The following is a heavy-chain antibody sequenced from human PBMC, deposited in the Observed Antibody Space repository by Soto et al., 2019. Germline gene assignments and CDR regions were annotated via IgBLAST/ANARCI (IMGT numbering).Heavy chain of an antibody. J-gene: IGHJ4*02. CDR2: IYYSGST. D-gene: IGHD2-15*01. CDR1: GGSISSSSYY. CDR3: ARDDCSGGSCYAPFDY. Sequence: QLQLQESGPGLVKPSETLSLTCTVSGGSISSSSYYWGWIRQPPGKGLEWIGSIYYSGSTYYNPSLKSRVTISVDTSKNQFSLKLSSVTAADTAVYYCARDDCSGGSCYAPFDYWGQGTLVTVSS. V-gene: IGHV4-39*02.